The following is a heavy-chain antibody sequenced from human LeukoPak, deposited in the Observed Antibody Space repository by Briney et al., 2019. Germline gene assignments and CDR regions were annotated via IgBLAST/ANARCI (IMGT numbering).Heavy chain of an antibody. CDR2: IYSGGRT. D-gene: IGHD3-22*01. CDR3: ARVSSTGYGVSSGLFY. CDR1: GLSVSAND. J-gene: IGHJ4*02. V-gene: IGHV3-53*01. Sequence: GGSLRLSCEVSGLSVSANDMCWVRQAPGKGLEWISVIYSGGRTYYADSVKGRFTISRDNAKTSLSLQLNNLRAEDTAMYYCARVSSTGYGVSSGLFYWGQGTLVTVSS.